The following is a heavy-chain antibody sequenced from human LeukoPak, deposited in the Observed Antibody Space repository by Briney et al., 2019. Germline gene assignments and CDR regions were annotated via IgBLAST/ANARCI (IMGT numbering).Heavy chain of an antibody. V-gene: IGHV3-23*01. CDR3: AKDSASYGRFGC. Sequence: GGSLRLSCAASGFTFTIYAMSWVRQAPGKGLEWVSVISGSGSSTYYADSVKGRFTISRDDSKNTLYLQMNSLRAEDTAVYFCAKDSASYGRFGCWGQGTLVTVSS. J-gene: IGHJ4*02. D-gene: IGHD5-18*01. CDR2: ISGSGSST. CDR1: GFTFTIYA.